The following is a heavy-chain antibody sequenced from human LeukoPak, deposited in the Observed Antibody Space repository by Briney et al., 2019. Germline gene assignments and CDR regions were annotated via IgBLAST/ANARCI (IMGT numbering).Heavy chain of an antibody. V-gene: IGHV3-21*01. CDR3: ARGWGYSYGFDY. CDR1: GFTFSSYS. J-gene: IGHJ4*02. Sequence: GGSLRLSCAASGFTFSSYSMNWVRQAPGKGLEWVSSISSSSSYIYYADSVKGRFTISRDNAKNSLYLQMNSLRAEDTAVYYCARGWGYSYGFDYWGQGTLVTVSS. CDR2: ISSSSSYI. D-gene: IGHD5-18*01.